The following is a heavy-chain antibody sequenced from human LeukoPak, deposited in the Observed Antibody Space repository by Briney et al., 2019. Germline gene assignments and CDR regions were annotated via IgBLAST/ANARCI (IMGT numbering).Heavy chain of an antibody. J-gene: IGHJ4*02. CDR3: ARDRAVGFTTNYFDY. CDR1: GFTFRNHV. D-gene: IGHD1-26*01. Sequence: GGSLRLSCAASGFTFRNHVMNWVRQAPGKGLEWVAFIRYDGGDECYADSVKGRFTISRDNSRNTLSLQMNSLRPEDTAVYYCARDRAVGFTTNYFDYWGQGSQVTVSA. CDR2: IRYDGGDE. V-gene: IGHV3-30*02.